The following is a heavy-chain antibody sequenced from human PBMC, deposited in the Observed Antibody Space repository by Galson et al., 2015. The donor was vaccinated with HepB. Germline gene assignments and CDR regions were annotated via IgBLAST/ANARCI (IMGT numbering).Heavy chain of an antibody. D-gene: IGHD3-10*01. Sequence: SLRLSCAASGFDVHRHYMHWVRQAPGKGLEWVSVIFSLDSTYYADSVKGRFTISRDDSNKMIHLQMSRLRLEDTAIYYCATESTGTEDAFDTWGQGTMVTVSS. CDR3: ATESTGTEDAFDT. J-gene: IGHJ3*02. CDR1: GFDVHRHY. CDR2: IFSLDST. V-gene: IGHV3-66*01.